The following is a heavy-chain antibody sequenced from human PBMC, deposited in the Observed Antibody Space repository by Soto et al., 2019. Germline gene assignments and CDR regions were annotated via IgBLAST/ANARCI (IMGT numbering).Heavy chain of an antibody. CDR2: VHSRGST. V-gene: IGHV4-59*01. CDR3: ARHRYSGYGWGARDS. D-gene: IGHD5-12*01. Sequence: PSETLSLTCNVSGDSIDTYYWNWIRQSPGKGLEWIGYVHSRGSTKYNPALQSRVTISVDAPKNQFSLKLSSVTAADTAVYYCARHRYSGYGWGARDSWGRG. J-gene: IGHJ5*02. CDR1: GDSIDTYY.